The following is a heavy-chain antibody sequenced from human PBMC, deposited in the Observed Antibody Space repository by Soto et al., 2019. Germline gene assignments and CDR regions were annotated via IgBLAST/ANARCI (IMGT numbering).Heavy chain of an antibody. D-gene: IGHD1-26*01. Sequence: QVQLVESGGGVVQPGRSLRLSCAASGFTFSSYGMHWVRQAPGKGLEWVAVISYDGSNKYYADSVKGRFTISRDNSKNTLYLQMNSLRAEDTAVYYCAKDLLVAGATPAYYWGQGTLVTVSS. CDR1: GFTFSSYG. V-gene: IGHV3-30*18. CDR2: ISYDGSNK. CDR3: AKDLLVAGATPAYY. J-gene: IGHJ4*02.